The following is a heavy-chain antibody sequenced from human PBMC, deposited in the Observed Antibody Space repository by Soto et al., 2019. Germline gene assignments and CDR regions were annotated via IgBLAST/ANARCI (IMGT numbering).Heavy chain of an antibody. V-gene: IGHV3-74*01. J-gene: IGHJ4*02. CDR1: GFTFSRYW. CDR3: ARGWVEGLSRQPPTDY. D-gene: IGHD3-3*01. Sequence: PGGSLRLSCAASGFTFSRYWMHWVRQAPGKGLVWVSRIDSYGSATSQVDSVGGRFTISRDNAKNTLYLQMNSLRAEDTAVYYCARGWVEGLSRQPPTDYWGQGTLVTVSS. CDR2: IDSYGSAT.